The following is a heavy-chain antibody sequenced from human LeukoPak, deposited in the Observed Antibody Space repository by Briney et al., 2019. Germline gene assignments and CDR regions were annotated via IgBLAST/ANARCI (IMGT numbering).Heavy chain of an antibody. CDR3: ARHIVVVVAATGWFDP. CDR1: GFTFSSYW. D-gene: IGHD2-15*01. V-gene: IGHV3-7*01. J-gene: IGHJ5*02. Sequence: GGSLRLSCAASGFTFSSYWMSWVRQAPGKGLEWVANIKQDGSEKYYVDSVKGRFTISRDNAKNSLYLQMNSLRVEDTAVYYCARHIVVVVAATGWFDPWGQGTLVTVSS. CDR2: IKQDGSEK.